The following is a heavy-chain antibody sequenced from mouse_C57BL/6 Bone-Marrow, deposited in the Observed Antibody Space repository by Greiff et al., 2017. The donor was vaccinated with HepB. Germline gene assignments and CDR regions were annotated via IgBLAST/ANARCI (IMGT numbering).Heavy chain of an antibody. Sequence: VQLQQPGAELVMPGASVKLSCKASGYTFPSYWMHWVKQRPGQGLEWIGEIDPSDSYTNYNQKLKGKSTLTVEKSSSTAYMQLSSLTSEDSAVYYCARSGNGDYWGQGTTLTVSS. J-gene: IGHJ2*01. CDR1: GYTFPSYW. D-gene: IGHD3-1*01. CDR3: ARSGNGDY. V-gene: IGHV1-69*01. CDR2: IDPSDSYT.